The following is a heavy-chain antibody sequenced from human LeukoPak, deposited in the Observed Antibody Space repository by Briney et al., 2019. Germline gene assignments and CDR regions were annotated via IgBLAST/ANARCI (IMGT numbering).Heavy chain of an antibody. CDR1: GFTFYNYY. CDR3: ARERYCSGGGCYRGYAFHV. J-gene: IGHJ3*01. D-gene: IGHD2-15*01. CDR2: IKEDGSET. Sequence: SGGSLRLSCAVSGFTFYNYYMTWVRQAPGKGLEWVAGIKEDGSETYYVDSVKGRFTISRDNARNSLFLQMSSLRAEDTAVYYCARERYCSGGGCYRGYAFHVWGQGTVVTVSS. V-gene: IGHV3-7*01.